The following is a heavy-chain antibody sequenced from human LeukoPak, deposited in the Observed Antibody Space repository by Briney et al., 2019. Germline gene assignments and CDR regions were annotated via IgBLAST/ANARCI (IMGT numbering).Heavy chain of an antibody. J-gene: IGHJ4*02. D-gene: IGHD3-10*01. V-gene: IGHV3-48*01. Sequence: GGSLRLSCAASGFTFSSYSMNWVRQAPGKGLEWVSYISSSSSTIYYADSVKGRFTISRDNAKNSLYLQMNSLRAEDTAVYYCARGHAGMVPYYFDYWGQGTLVTVSS. CDR1: GFTFSSYS. CDR3: ARGHAGMVPYYFDY. CDR2: ISSSSSTI.